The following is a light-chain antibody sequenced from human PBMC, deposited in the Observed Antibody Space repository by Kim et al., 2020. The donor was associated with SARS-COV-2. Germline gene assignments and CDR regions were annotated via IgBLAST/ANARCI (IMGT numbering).Light chain of an antibody. CDR1: HNINIG. CDR2: EAS. Sequence: SASIGERVTITCRASHNINIGLAWYQQKPGKAPNLLIYEASTFESGVPSRFSGSGSGTEFTFTINSLQPDDFATYYCQQYDGLSTFGQGTKVDIK. J-gene: IGKJ1*01. CDR3: QQYDGLST. V-gene: IGKV1-5*01.